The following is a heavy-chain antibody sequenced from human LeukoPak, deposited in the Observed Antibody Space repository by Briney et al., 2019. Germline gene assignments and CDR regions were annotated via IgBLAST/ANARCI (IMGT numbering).Heavy chain of an antibody. CDR2: IYSGGST. V-gene: IGHV3-53*01. Sequence: GSLRLSCAASGFTVSSNYMSWVRQAPGKGLEWVSVIYSGGSTYYADSVKGRFTISRDNSKNTLYLQMNSLRAEDTAVYYCASEARGYSSSWRLTYYYYGMDVWGQGTTVTVSS. CDR3: ASEARGYSSSWRLTYYYYGMDV. J-gene: IGHJ6*02. D-gene: IGHD6-13*01. CDR1: GFTVSSNY.